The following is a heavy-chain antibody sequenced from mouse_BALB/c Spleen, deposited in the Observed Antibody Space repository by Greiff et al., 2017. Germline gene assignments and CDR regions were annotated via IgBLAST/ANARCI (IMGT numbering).Heavy chain of an antibody. D-gene: IGHD1-1*01. CDR3: ARGDYGSREPSWFAY. CDR2: IDPSNSET. CDR1: GYTFTSYW. Sequence: QVHVKQSGPELVRPGASVKMSCKASGYTFTSYWMHWVKQRPGQGLEWIGMIDPSNSETRLNQKFKDKATLNVDKSSNTAYMQLSSLTSEDSAVYYCARGDYGSREPSWFAYWGQGTLVTVSA. V-gene: IGHV1S127*01. J-gene: IGHJ3*01.